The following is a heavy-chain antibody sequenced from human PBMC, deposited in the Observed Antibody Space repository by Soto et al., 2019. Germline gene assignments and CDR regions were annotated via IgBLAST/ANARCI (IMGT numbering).Heavy chain of an antibody. D-gene: IGHD6-6*01. J-gene: IGHJ4*02. CDR1: GFTFSNYA. V-gene: IGHV3-23*01. Sequence: EVQLLESGGGLVQPGGSLGLSCAASGFTFSNYAMTWVRQAAGKGLEWVSGLSGSGDSTYYADSVKGRFTVSRDNSKNTLFLQMSNLRADDTAVYYCAKDYSSSSIWRPYFDYWGQGTLVTVSS. CDR3: AKDYSSSSIWRPYFDY. CDR2: LSGSGDST.